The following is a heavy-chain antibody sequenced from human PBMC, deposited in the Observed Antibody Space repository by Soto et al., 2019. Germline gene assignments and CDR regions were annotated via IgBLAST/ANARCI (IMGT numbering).Heavy chain of an antibody. D-gene: IGHD6-19*01. CDR3: ARSAGWYAVDS. J-gene: IGHJ4*02. V-gene: IGHV4-4*02. CDR1: GDSVSSPYY. Sequence: QVQLQESGPGLVKPSGTLSLTCAVSGDSVSSPYYWCWVRQPPGKGLEWIGEVFHTGTTSYNPSLRSRVTISMDKSNNHFSLELSSVAAEDTAVYYCARSAGWYAVDSWGAGTLVIVSS. CDR2: VFHTGTT.